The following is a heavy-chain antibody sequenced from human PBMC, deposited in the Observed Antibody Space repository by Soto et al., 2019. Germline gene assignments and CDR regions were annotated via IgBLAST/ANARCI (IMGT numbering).Heavy chain of an antibody. J-gene: IGHJ4*02. Sequence: GGSLRLSCAVSGFNLRNYEMNWVRQVPGKGLEWISKISGSNNNIYYADSVQGRFTISRDNANNVLFLQMNSLRAEDTATYHCATEELCGADCYFFKHWGQGTLVTVS. V-gene: IGHV3-48*03. CDR2: ISGSNNNI. D-gene: IGHD2-21*02. CDR3: ATEELCGADCYFFKH. CDR1: GFNLRNYE.